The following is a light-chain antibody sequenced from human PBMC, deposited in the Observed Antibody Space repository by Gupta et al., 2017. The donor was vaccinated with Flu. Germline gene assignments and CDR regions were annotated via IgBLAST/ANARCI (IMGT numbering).Light chain of an antibody. CDR3: QQYGSSPQT. J-gene: IGKJ1*01. Sequence: IILSLSQRTLSKTPGEGATLSCRASQSVSSSYLAWYQQKPGQVPRLLIYGASSRATGVPDRVSCSGSGTDFTLTISRLEPEDFAVYYCQQYGSSPQTFGQGTKVEIK. CDR2: GAS. V-gene: IGKV3-20*01. CDR1: QSVSSSY.